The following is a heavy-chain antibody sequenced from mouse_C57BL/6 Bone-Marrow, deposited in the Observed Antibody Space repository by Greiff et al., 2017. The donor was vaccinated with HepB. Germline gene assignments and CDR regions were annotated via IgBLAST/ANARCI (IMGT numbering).Heavy chain of an antibody. V-gene: IGHV5-9*01. D-gene: IGHD1-1*01. CDR3: ARLATLYWYFDV. CDR1: GFTFSSYT. CDR2: ISGGGGNT. J-gene: IGHJ1*03. Sequence: EVMLVESGGGLVKPGGSLKLSCAASGFTFSSYTMSWVRQTPEKRLEWVATISGGGGNTYYPDSVKGRFTISRENAKNTLYLQMSSLRSEDTALYYCARLATLYWYFDVWGTGTTVTVSS.